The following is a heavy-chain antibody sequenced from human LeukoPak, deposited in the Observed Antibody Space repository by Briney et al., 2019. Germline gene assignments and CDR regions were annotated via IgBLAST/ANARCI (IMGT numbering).Heavy chain of an antibody. V-gene: IGHV4-38-2*02. CDR3: ARTQKVDTAKGP. CDR1: GYSISSGYY. Sequence: SETLSLTCTVSGYSISSGYYWGWIRQPPGKGLEWIGSIYHSGSTYYNPSLKSRVTISVDTSKNQFSLKLSSVTAADTAVYYCARTQKVDTAKGPWGQGTLVTVSS. D-gene: IGHD5-18*01. J-gene: IGHJ5*02. CDR2: IYHSGST.